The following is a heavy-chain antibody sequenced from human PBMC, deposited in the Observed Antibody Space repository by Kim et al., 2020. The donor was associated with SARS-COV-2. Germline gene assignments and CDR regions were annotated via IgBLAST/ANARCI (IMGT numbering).Heavy chain of an antibody. J-gene: IGHJ6*02. V-gene: IGHV3-33*01. D-gene: IGHD3-3*01. CDR1: GFTFNTYG. Sequence: GGSLRLSCSASGFTFNTYGMHWVRQAPGKGLEWVAVIWFDGSDKYYADSVKGRFTISRDNSKDTLYLQMRSLRAEDTAVYYCARGPHYDSWSGYSDYYYGMDVWGRGTTVTVSS. CDR2: IWFDGSDK. CDR3: ARGPHYDSWSGYSDYYYGMDV.